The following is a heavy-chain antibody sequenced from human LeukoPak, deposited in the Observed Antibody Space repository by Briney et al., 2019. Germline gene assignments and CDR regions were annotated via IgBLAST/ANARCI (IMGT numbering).Heavy chain of an antibody. V-gene: IGHV4-34*01. CDR3: ARTEIVVVVAATVLYNWFDP. Sequence: PSETLSLTCAVYGGSFSGYYWSWIRQAPGKGLEWIGEINHSGSTNYNPSLKSRVTIPVDTSKNQFSLKLSSVTAADTAVYYCARTEIVVVVAATVLYNWFDPWGQGTLVTVYS. D-gene: IGHD2-15*01. J-gene: IGHJ5*02. CDR1: GGSFSGYY. CDR2: INHSGST.